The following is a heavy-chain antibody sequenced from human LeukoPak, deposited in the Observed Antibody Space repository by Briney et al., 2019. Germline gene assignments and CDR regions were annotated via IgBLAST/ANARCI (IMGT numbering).Heavy chain of an antibody. CDR3: TTDVPIGGDIVVVPVLY. Sequence: AGGSLRLSCAASGFTFSNAWMSWVRQAPGKGLEWVGRIKSKTDGGTTDYAAPVKGRFTISRDDSKNTLYLQMNSLKTEDTAVYYCTTDVPIGGDIVVVPVLYWGQGTLVTVSS. V-gene: IGHV3-15*01. J-gene: IGHJ4*02. CDR2: IKSKTDGGTT. D-gene: IGHD2-2*01. CDR1: GFTFSNAW.